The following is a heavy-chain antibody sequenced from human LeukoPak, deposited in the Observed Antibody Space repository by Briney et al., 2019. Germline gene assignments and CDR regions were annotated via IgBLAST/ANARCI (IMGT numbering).Heavy chain of an antibody. CDR1: GFIFSSYA. CDR3: AELGITMIGGV. CDR2: ISGSGGNT. D-gene: IGHD3-10*02. Sequence: GGSLRLSCAASGFIFSSYAMSWVRQAPGKGLEWVSAISGSGGNTYYADSVKGRFTISRDNAKNSLYLQMNSLRAEDTAVYYCAELGITMIGGVWGKGTTVTISS. V-gene: IGHV3-23*01. J-gene: IGHJ6*04.